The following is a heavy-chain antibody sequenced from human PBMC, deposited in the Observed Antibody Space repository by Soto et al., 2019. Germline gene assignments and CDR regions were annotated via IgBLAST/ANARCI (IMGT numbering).Heavy chain of an antibody. CDR3: ARLGGYYQAFDS. CDR2: IYYSGST. Sequence: PSETLSLTCTVSGDSISSGDYYWSWIRQPPGKGLEWIGYIYYSGSTTYNPSLKSRVNISVDTSQNQFSLNLSSVTAADTAVYYCARLGGYYQAFDSWGQGTLVTVSS. D-gene: IGHD3-22*01. J-gene: IGHJ4*02. CDR1: GDSISSGDYY. V-gene: IGHV4-61*08.